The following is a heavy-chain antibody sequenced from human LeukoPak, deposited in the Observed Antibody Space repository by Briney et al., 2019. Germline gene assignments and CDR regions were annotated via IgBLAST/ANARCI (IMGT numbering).Heavy chain of an antibody. Sequence: NPSETVSLTCTVSGGSISSYYWSWIRQPAGKGLEWIGRIYTSGSTNYNPSLKSRVTMSVDTSKNQFSLKLSSVTAADTAVYYCARDHCSSTSCYTDAFDIWGQGTMVTVSS. CDR1: GGSISSYY. CDR2: IYTSGST. D-gene: IGHD2-2*02. CDR3: ARDHCSSTSCYTDAFDI. V-gene: IGHV4-4*07. J-gene: IGHJ3*02.